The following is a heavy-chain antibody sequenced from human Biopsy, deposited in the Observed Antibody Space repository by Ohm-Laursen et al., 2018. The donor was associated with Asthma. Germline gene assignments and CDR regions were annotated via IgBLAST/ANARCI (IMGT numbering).Heavy chain of an antibody. D-gene: IGHD3-10*01. CDR2: ISVYNGNT. CDR3: ARAVDYSHYYGIGV. V-gene: IGHV1-18*01. CDR1: GYTFSSAG. Sequence: SVKVSCKASGYTFSSAGITWVRQAPGQGLEWMGWISVYNGNTKVAQKLQDRVTMITDTSTSTAYMELRSLRSDDTAVYFCARAVDYSHYYGIGVWGQGTTVTVS. J-gene: IGHJ6*02.